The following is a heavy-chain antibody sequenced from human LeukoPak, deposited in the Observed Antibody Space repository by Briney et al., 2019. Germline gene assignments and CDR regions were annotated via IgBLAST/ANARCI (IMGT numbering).Heavy chain of an antibody. D-gene: IGHD3-22*01. J-gene: IGHJ4*02. V-gene: IGHV4-4*07. CDR1: GGSISGYY. CDR2: IYTSGST. CDR3: ARDGLSDYYDRQYYFDY. Sequence: SETLSLTCTVSGGSISGYYWSWIRQPAGKGLEWIGRIYTSGSTNYNPSLKSRVTVSVDTSKNQFSLKLSSVTAADTAVYYCARDGLSDYYDRQYYFDYWGQGTLVTVSS.